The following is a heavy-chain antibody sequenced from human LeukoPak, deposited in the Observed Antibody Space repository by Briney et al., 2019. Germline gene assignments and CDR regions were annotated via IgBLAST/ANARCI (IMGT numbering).Heavy chain of an antibody. CDR2: ISGSGGST. CDR3: AKDQFSTSGPYN. D-gene: IGHD2/OR15-2a*01. V-gene: IGHV3-23*01. J-gene: IGHJ4*02. Sequence: GGSLRLSCAASGFTVSSNYMSWVRQAPGKGLEWVSAISGSGGSTYYADSVKGRFTISRDNSKNTLYLQMNSLRAEDTAVYYCAKDQFSTSGPYNWGQGTLVTVSS. CDR1: GFTVSSNY.